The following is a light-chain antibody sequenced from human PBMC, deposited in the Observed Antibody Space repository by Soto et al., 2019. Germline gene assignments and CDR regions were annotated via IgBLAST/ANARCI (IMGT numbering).Light chain of an antibody. CDR1: SSDVGGYNY. Sequence: SALTQPRSVSGSPGQSVTISCTGTSSDVGGYNYVSWYQQHPGKAPKLMIYDVSKWPSGVPDRFSGSKSGNTASLTISGLQAEDEADYYCCSYAGSYYVFGTGTKVTVL. CDR2: DVS. CDR3: CSYAGSYYV. J-gene: IGLJ1*01. V-gene: IGLV2-11*01.